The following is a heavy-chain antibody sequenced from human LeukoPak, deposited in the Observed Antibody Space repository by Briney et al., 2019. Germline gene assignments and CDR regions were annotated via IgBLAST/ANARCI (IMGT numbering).Heavy chain of an antibody. Sequence: GGSLRLSCAASGFTFSSYSMNWVRQAPGKGLAWVSSISSSSSYIYYADSVKGRFTISRDNAKNSLYLQMNSLRAEDTAVYYCARVPRHMIVGATTTPDYWGQGTLVTVSS. V-gene: IGHV3-21*01. D-gene: IGHD1-26*01. CDR1: GFTFSSYS. CDR3: ARVPRHMIVGATTTPDY. CDR2: ISSSSSYI. J-gene: IGHJ4*02.